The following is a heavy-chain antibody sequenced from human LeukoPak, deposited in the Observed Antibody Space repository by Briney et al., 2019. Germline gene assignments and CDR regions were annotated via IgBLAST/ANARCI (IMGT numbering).Heavy chain of an antibody. CDR3: ASRGFDSSGYYYFHY. V-gene: IGHV3-30-3*01. D-gene: IGHD3-22*01. CDR2: ISYDGNKE. Sequence: GGSLRLSCAASGFTFNSYSMHWVRQAPGKGLEWVAVISYDGNKEYYTDSVKGRFTISRDNSNNTLYLQMNSLRTDDTAVYYCASRGFDSSGYYYFHYWGQGNLVTVSS. CDR1: GFTFNSYS. J-gene: IGHJ4*02.